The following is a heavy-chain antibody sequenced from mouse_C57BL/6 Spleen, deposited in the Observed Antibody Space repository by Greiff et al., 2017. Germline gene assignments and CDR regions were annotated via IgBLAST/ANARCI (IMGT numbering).Heavy chain of an antibody. CDR3: EKNDGSSYAMDY. V-gene: IGHV1-64*01. Sequence: QVQLKQPGAELVKPGASVKLSCKASGYTFTSYWMHWVKQRPGQGLEWIGMIHPNSGSTNYNEKFKSKATLTVDKSSSTAYMQLSSLTSEDSAVYYCEKNDGSSYAMDYWGQGTSVTVSS. D-gene: IGHD1-1*01. CDR2: IHPNSGST. CDR1: GYTFTSYW. J-gene: IGHJ4*01.